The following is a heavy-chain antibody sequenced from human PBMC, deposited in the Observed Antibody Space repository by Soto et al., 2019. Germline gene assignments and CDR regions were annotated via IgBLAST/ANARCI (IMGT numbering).Heavy chain of an antibody. CDR1: GYTFTSYA. V-gene: IGHV1-3*01. J-gene: IGHJ4*02. CDR2: INAGNGNT. D-gene: IGHD3-22*01. CDR3: ARDKGLTSYYDSSGFSADY. Sequence: GASVKVSCKASGYTFTSYAMHWVRQAPGQRLEWMGWINAGNGNTKYSQKFQGRVTITRDTSASTAYMELSSLRSEDTAVYYCARDKGLTSYYDSSGFSADYWSQGTLVTVSS.